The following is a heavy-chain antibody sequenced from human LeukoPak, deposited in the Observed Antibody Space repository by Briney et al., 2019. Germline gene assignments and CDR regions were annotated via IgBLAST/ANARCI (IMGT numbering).Heavy chain of an antibody. CDR3: ARGEDNADEYLREDY. D-gene: IGHD2/OR15-2a*01. CDR2: INQDGSEK. Sequence: GGSLRLSCAASGFTVSNAWMSWVRQAPGKGLEWVANINQDGSEKSYVDSVRGRFTISRDNAKNSLYLQMNRVGAEDTAVYYCARGEDNADEYLREDYWGQEILVTVSS. V-gene: IGHV3-7*04. CDR1: GFTVSNAW. J-gene: IGHJ4*02.